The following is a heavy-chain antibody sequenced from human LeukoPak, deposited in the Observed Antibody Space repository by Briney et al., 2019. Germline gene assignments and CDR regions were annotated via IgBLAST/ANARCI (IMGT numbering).Heavy chain of an antibody. J-gene: IGHJ4*02. Sequence: GGSLRLSCAASGFTFSSYSMNWVRQTPGKGLEWVSSISSSSTYIYYVDSVKGRFTISRDNAKNSLYLQMNSLRAEDTAVYYCARETVGIDYWGQGTLVTVSS. CDR2: ISSSSTYI. CDR3: ARETVGIDY. D-gene: IGHD4-23*01. V-gene: IGHV3-21*01. CDR1: GFTFSSYS.